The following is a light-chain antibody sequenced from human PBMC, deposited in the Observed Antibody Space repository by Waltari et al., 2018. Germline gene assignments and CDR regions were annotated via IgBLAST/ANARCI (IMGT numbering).Light chain of an antibody. J-gene: IGLJ2*01. Sequence: QSALTQPASVSGSPGQSITISCPGTSSDVVDYNSVSWYQQHPGKVPKLMIYDVSKRPSGVSDRFSGSKSDNTASLTISGLQAEDEADYYCCSYAGSTTLIFGGGTKLTVL. CDR1: SSDVVDYNS. CDR3: CSYAGSTTLI. CDR2: DVS. V-gene: IGLV2-23*02.